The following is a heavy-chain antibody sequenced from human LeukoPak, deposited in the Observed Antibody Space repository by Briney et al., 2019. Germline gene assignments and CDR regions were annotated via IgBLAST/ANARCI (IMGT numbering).Heavy chain of an antibody. CDR1: GYTFTGYY. D-gene: IGHD3-22*01. CDR3: AWDSSGYYYFDY. CDR2: INPNSGGT. V-gene: IGHV1-2*02. J-gene: IGHJ4*02. Sequence: ASVKVSCKASGYTFTGYYMHWVRQAPGQGLEWMGWINPNSGGTDYAQKFQGRVTMTRDTSISTAYMELSRLRSDDTAVYYCAWDSSGYYYFDYWGQGTLVTVSS.